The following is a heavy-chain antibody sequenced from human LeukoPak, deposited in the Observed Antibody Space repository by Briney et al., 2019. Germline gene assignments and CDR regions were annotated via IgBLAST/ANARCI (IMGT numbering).Heavy chain of an antibody. CDR3: AKDSADAVMVSYFDY. CDR1: GFTFSDYS. Sequence: RGSLTLSCAAAGFTFSDYSMSWVGQAPGGGGEWVSSISGCGGSTYYADFAKGWLTISRDNSKNTLYLQMHSLGAEDTDVYYCAKDSADAVMVSYFDYWGQGTLVTVSS. V-gene: IGHV3-23*01. D-gene: IGHD5-18*01. CDR2: ISGCGGST. J-gene: IGHJ4*02.